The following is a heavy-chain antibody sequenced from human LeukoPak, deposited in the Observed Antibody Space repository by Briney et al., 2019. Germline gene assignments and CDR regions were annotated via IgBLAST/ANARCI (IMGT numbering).Heavy chain of an antibody. J-gene: IGHJ4*02. Sequence: PGGSLRLSCAASGFTFSSYSMNWVRQAPGKGLEWVSAISGSGGSTYYADSVKGRFTISRDNSKNTLYLQMNSLRAEDTAVYYCAKVQIGRSYGSPFDYWGQGTLVTVSS. CDR3: AKVQIGRSYGSPFDY. V-gene: IGHV3-23*01. CDR1: GFTFSSYS. D-gene: IGHD5-18*01. CDR2: ISGSGGST.